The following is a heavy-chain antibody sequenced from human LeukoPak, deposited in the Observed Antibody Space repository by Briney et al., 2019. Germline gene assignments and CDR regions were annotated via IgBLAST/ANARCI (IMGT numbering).Heavy chain of an antibody. D-gene: IGHD5-12*01. V-gene: IGHV3-7*01. CDR3: ARDEVATIGGYYYYYMDV. CDR1: GFTFSTYW. Sequence: PGGSLRLSCAASGFTFSTYWMTWVRQAPGKWLEWVANIKQDGSEKYYVDSVKGRFTISRDNAKNSLYLQMNSLRAEDTAVYYCARDEVATIGGYYYYYMDVWGKGTTVTISS. CDR2: IKQDGSEK. J-gene: IGHJ6*03.